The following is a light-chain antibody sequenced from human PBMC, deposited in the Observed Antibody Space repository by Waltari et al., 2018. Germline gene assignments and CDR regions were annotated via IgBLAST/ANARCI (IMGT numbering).Light chain of an antibody. Sequence: QLVLTQSPSASASLGASVKLTCTLSSGHSSNVIAWHQQQAEKGPRYLMKVNSDGSHSKGDKLPDRFSGSSSGAERYLTISNLQSDDEADYYCQTGGHGTWVFGGGTKLTVL. CDR2: VNSDGSH. V-gene: IGLV4-69*01. CDR3: QTGGHGTWV. CDR1: SGHSSNV. J-gene: IGLJ3*02.